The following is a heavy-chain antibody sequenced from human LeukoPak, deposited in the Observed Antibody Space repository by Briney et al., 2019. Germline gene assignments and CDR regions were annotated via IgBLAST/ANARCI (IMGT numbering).Heavy chain of an antibody. V-gene: IGHV1-46*01. J-gene: IGHJ4*02. CDR3: AREGPHTCFFDY. Sequence: ASVSVSCKASGYSFTDYYMHWMRQAPGQGLEWMGIIYPSDGRRGYAQNFHGRVTVTRDTSAGSACMGVSSLTSDDTAVYYCAREGPHTCFFDYWGQGTLVPVSS. D-gene: IGHD2-15*01. CDR2: IYPSDGRR. CDR1: GYSFTDYY.